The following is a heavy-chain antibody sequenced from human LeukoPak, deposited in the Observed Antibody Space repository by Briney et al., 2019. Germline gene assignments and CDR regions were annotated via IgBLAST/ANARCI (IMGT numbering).Heavy chain of an antibody. J-gene: IGHJ3*02. CDR2: INHSGST. CDR1: GGSFSGYY. CDR3: ARGLDLDI. V-gene: IGHV4-34*01. Sequence: PSETLSLTCAVYGGSFSGYYWSWIRQPPGKGLEWIGEINHSGSTNYNPSLKSRVIISVDTSKNQFSLKLSSVTAADTAVYYCARGLDLDIWGQGTMVTVSS.